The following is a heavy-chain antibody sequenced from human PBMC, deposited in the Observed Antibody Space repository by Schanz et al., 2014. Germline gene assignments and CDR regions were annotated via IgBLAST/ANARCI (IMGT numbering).Heavy chain of an antibody. V-gene: IGHV3-74*01. D-gene: IGHD4-17*01. CDR1: GFTFSDSW. CDR2: TSNDGSFT. Sequence: EVQLVESGGGLVQPGGSLRLSCAASGFTFSDSWMHWVRQAPGKGLVWVSRTSNDGSFTTFADSVKGRFTISRDNAKNTLYLPMNXXXXEATAVYYCVRDTDYHFDYWGQGTLVTVSS. CDR3: VRDTDYHFDY. J-gene: IGHJ4*02.